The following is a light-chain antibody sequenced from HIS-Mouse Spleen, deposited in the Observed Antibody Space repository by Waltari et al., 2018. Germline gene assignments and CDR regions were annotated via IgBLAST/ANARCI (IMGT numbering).Light chain of an antibody. J-gene: IGLJ1*01. V-gene: IGLV1-47*01. CDR2: RKN. CDR3: AAWDDSLSGYV. Sequence: QSVLTQPPSASGTPGQRVTISCSGSSSNIGSNYVYWYQQLPGTAPKLPIDRKNQRPSGVPGRCSGSKSGTSASLAISGLRSEDEADYYCAAWDDSLSGYVFGTGTKVTVL. CDR1: SSNIGSNY.